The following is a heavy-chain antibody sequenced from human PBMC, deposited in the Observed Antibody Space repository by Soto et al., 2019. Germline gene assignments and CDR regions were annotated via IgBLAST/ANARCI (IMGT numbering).Heavy chain of an antibody. CDR2: IWYDGSNK. Sequence: GGSLRLSCAASGFTFSSYGMHWVRQAPGKGLEWVAVIWYDGSNKYYADSVKGRFTISRDNSKNTLYLQMNSLRAEDTAVYYCARHRMATAYDYFDYWGQGTLVTVSS. D-gene: IGHD3-16*01. V-gene: IGHV3-33*01. CDR1: GFTFSSYG. J-gene: IGHJ4*02. CDR3: ARHRMATAYDYFDY.